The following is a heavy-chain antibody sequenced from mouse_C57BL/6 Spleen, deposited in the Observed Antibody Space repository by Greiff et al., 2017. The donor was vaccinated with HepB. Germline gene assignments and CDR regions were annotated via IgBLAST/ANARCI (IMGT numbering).Heavy chain of an antibody. CDR1: GYAFSSSW. D-gene: IGHD1-3*01. Sequence: QVQLQQSGPELVKPGASVKISCKASGYAFSSSWMNWVKQRPGKGLEWIGRIYPGDGDANYNGKFKGKATLTADKSSSTAYMQLSSLTSEDSAVYFCARWSGWDYWGQGTTLTVSS. CDR2: IYPGDGDA. J-gene: IGHJ2*01. V-gene: IGHV1-82*01. CDR3: ARWSGWDY.